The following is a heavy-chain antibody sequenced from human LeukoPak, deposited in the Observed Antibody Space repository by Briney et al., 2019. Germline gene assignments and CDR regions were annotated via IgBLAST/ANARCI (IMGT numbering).Heavy chain of an antibody. J-gene: IGHJ1*01. CDR1: GGSISSSSYY. D-gene: IGHD6-6*01. CDR3: ARRRGPLPSQLVYFQH. Sequence: SETLSLTCTVSGGSISSSSYYWGWIRQPPGKGLEWIGSIYYSGSTYYNPSLKSRVTISVDTSKNQFSLKLSSVTAADTAVYYCARRRGPLPSQLVYFQHWGQGTLVTVSS. V-gene: IGHV4-39*01. CDR2: IYYSGST.